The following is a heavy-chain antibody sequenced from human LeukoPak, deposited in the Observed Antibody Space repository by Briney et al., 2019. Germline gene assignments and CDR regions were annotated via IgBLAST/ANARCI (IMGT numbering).Heavy chain of an antibody. CDR3: AKENTVITPHFDY. CDR2: IRNDGSTK. J-gene: IGHJ4*02. V-gene: IGHV3-30*02. D-gene: IGHD4-23*01. Sequence: PGGSLRLSCAASGFTFSSFGMHWVRQAPGKGLEWVAFIRNDGSTKYYADSVKGRFTISRDNSKNTLYLQMNSLRAEDTAVYYCAKENTVITPHFDYWGQGTLVTVSS. CDR1: GFTFSSFG.